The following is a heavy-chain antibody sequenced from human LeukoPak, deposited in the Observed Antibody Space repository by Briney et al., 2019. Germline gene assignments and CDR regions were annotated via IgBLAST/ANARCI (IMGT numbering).Heavy chain of an antibody. J-gene: IGHJ5*02. V-gene: IGHV4-4*07. Sequence: SETLSLTCTVSGGSISSYYWSWIRQPAGKGLGWIGRFYTSGSTNYNPSLKSRVTMSVDTSKNQFSLRLSSVTAADTAVYYCASFQGWFDPWGQGTLVTVSS. CDR3: ASFQGWFDP. CDR2: FYTSGST. CDR1: GGSISSYY.